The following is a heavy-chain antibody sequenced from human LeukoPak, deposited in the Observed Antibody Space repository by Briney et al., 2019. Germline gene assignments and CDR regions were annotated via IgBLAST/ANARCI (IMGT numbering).Heavy chain of an antibody. V-gene: IGHV3-66*01. J-gene: IGHJ3*02. D-gene: IGHD6-6*01. CDR2: IYTGGST. CDR3: ARDDGQLVRGI. CDR1: GFAVSSKY. Sequence: PGGSLRLSCVASGFAVSSKYMSWIRQAPGKGLEWVSVIYTGGSTHYPDSVMGRFTISRDDSKNTVSLQMNSLRAEDTAVYYCARDDGQLVRGIWGQGTMVTVSS.